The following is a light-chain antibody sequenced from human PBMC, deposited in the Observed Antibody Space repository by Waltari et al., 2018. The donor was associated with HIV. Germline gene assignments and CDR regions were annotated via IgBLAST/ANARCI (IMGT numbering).Light chain of an antibody. CDR2: DVS. Sequence: QSVLTQPASGSGAPGPPVTISCTGTASDFGDYTYFSWSQQHPGKAPKLLIYDVSHRPSGISQRFSGSRSGTTASLTISGLQAEDEADYYCSSYARNSPWLFGGGTKLSVL. CDR1: ASDFGDYTY. J-gene: IGLJ3*02. V-gene: IGLV2-14*03. CDR3: SSYARNSPWL.